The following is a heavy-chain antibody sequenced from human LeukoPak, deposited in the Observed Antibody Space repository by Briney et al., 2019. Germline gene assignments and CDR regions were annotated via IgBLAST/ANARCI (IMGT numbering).Heavy chain of an antibody. CDR3: ATGLADCSSSSCPPYGVDV. CDR2: INWSGTSA. CDR1: GFTFDDYA. J-gene: IGHJ6*02. Sequence: GGSLRLSCAASGFTFDDYAMIWVRQRPGRGLERVSSINWSGTSADYADSVKARFTISRDNAKNSLHLQMKSLRGEDTALYHCATGLADCSSSSCPPYGVDVWGQGTTVTVSS. V-gene: IGHV3-20*01. D-gene: IGHD2-2*01.